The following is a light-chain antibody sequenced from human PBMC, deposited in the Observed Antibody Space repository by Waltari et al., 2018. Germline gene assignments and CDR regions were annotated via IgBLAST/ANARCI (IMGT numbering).Light chain of an antibody. J-gene: IGKJ1*01. CDR1: QSFSSY. V-gene: IGKV1-39*01. CDR2: AAS. CDR3: QQGHSTPRT. Sequence: DIQMTQSPSSLSASVGDRVTITCRASQSFSSYLYWYQQKPEKAPQLLIYAASSLQSGVPSRFSGRGSGTDFTLTITSLQPEDFATYYCQQGHSTPRTFGQGTKVEIK.